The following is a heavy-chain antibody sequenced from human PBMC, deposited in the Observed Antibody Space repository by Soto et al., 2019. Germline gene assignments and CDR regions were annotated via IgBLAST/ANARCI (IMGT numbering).Heavy chain of an antibody. CDR2: IYYSGST. CDR1: GGSISSSSYY. V-gene: IGHV4-39*01. D-gene: IGHD3-22*01. J-gene: IGHJ4*02. CDR3: ARLNYYDSSGYYV. Sequence: TSETLSLTCTVSGGSISSSSYYWGWIRQPPGKGLEWIGSIYYSGSTYYNPSLKSRVTISVDTSKNQFSLKLSSVTAADTAVYYCARLNYYDSSGYYVWGQGTLVTVSS.